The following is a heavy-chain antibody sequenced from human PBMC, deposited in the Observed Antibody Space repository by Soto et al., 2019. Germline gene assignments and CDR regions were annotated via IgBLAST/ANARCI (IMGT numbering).Heavy chain of an antibody. CDR2: IYYSGST. D-gene: IGHD6-13*01. Sequence: QVQLQESGPGLVKPSQTLSLTCTVSGGSISSGGYYWSWIRQHPGKGLEWIGYIYYSGSTYYNPSLRGRVTISVDTSKNQFSLKLSSVTAADTAVYYCAASSSWAHNWFDPWGQGTLVTVSS. J-gene: IGHJ5*02. V-gene: IGHV4-31*03. CDR3: AASSSWAHNWFDP. CDR1: GGSISSGGYY.